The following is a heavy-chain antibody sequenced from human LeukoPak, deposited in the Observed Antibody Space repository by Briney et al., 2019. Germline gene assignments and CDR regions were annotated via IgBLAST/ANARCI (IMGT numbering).Heavy chain of an antibody. CDR1: GGSISSRSYY. CDR2: IYYSGTT. Sequence: KPSETLSLTCTVSGGSISSRSYYWRWIRQPPGKGLEWIGSIYYSGTTYYHPSLKSRVTISIDTSKNQFSLKLSSVTAADTAVYYCARVSHGGHYYYYYYMDVWGKGTTVTISS. J-gene: IGHJ6*03. CDR3: ARVSHGGHYYYYYYMDV. D-gene: IGHD3-3*01. V-gene: IGHV4-39*07.